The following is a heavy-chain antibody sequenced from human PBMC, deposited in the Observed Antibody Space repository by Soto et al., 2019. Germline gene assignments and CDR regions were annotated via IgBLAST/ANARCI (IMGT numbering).Heavy chain of an antibody. J-gene: IGHJ4*02. CDR3: ARHGNWSSDY. D-gene: IGHD1-20*01. CDR2: IYYSGST. CDR1: GGSISSSSYY. V-gene: IGHV4-39*01. Sequence: SETLSLTCTVSGGSISSSSYYWGWIRQPPGKGLEWIGSIYYSGSTYYNPSLKSRVTISVDTSKNQFSLKLSSVTAADTAVYYCARHGNWSSDYWGQGTLVTVSS.